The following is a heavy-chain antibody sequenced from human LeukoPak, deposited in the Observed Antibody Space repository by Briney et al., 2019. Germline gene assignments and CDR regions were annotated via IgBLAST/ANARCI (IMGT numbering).Heavy chain of an antibody. CDR1: GGSFSGYY. CDR3: ARGSPLRIPTADAFDI. Sequence: SETLSLTCAVYGGSFSGYYWSWIRQPPGKGLEWIGEINHSGSTNYNPSLKSRVTISVDTSKNQFSLKLSSVTAADTAVYYCARGSPLRIPTADAFDIWGQGTMVTVSS. J-gene: IGHJ3*02. CDR2: INHSGST. V-gene: IGHV4-34*01.